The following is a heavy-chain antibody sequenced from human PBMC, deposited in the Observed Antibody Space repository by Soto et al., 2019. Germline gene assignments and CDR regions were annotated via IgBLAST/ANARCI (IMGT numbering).Heavy chain of an antibody. V-gene: IGHV4-30-4*01. D-gene: IGHD3-10*01. Sequence: SETLSLTCIVSGGSISSGDYYWSWIRQPPGKGLEWIGYIYYSGSTNYNPSLKSRVTISVDTSKNQYSLKLSSVTAADTAVYYFASSTMVRGVITPTFIDYGMDVWGQGTTVTVSS. CDR3: ASSTMVRGVITPTFIDYGMDV. CDR1: GGSISSGDYY. CDR2: IYYSGST. J-gene: IGHJ6*02.